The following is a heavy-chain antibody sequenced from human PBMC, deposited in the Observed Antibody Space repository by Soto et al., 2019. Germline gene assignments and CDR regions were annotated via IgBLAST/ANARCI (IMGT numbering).Heavy chain of an antibody. CDR2: IDSAGFI. CDR3: AREWGRRDGYSAFDY. CDR1: GFTVSSNH. Sequence: EVQLVETGGGLIQPGGSLRLSCAASGFTVSSNHMSWVRQAPGKGLEWVSLIDSAGFIYYADSVKGRFTISRDNSKNTLYRQMNSLRAEDTAVYYCAREWGRRDGYSAFDYWGEGTLVTVSS. J-gene: IGHJ4*02. D-gene: IGHD5-18*01. V-gene: IGHV3-53*02.